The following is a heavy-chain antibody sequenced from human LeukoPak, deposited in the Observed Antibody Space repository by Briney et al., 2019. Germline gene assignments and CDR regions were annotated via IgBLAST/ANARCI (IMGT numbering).Heavy chain of an antibody. CDR3: ARDFNVDTASLNWFDP. CDR1: GYTFISHD. D-gene: IGHD5-18*01. CDR2: INPNSGGT. J-gene: IGHJ5*02. V-gene: IGHV1-2*02. Sequence: ASVKVSCKASGYTFISHDINWVRQAPGQGLEWMGWINPNSGGTNYAQKFQGRVTMTRDTSISTAYMELSRLRSDDTAVYYCARDFNVDTASLNWFDPWGQGTLVTVSS.